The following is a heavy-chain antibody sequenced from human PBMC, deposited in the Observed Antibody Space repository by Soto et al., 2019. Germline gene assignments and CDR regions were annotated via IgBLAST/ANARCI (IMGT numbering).Heavy chain of an antibody. J-gene: IGHJ4*02. CDR2: ISKDGLDR. CDR1: GFTFSDFG. CDR3: ASPREGQWLVFDH. V-gene: IGHV3-30*19. D-gene: IGHD6-19*01. Sequence: GGSLRLSCVVSGFTFSDFGMHWVRQSPGEGLAWVASISKDGLDRYYSESVKGRFTISRDDSKNTVFLQMNSLKVEDTAAYFCASPREGQWLVFDHWGQRTLVTVSS.